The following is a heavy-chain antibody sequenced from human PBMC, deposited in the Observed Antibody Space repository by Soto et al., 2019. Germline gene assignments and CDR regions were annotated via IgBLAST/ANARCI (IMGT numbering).Heavy chain of an antibody. Sequence: SVPLSLPCTVSGGYRIGVHDHWTWIRQAPGKGLEWIGYIHYTGSVRYNPSLQSRITMSVDTSKNQFSLKLSSVTAADTAVYYCASKIRGYEANLFDYWGQGTLVTVSS. CDR2: IHYTGSV. D-gene: IGHD5-12*01. CDR3: ASKIRGYEANLFDY. J-gene: IGHJ4*02. V-gene: IGHV4-30-4*01. CDR1: GGYRIGVHDH.